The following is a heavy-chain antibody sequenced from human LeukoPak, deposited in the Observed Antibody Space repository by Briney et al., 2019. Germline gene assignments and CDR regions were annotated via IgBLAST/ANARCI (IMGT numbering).Heavy chain of an antibody. J-gene: IGHJ4*02. Sequence: GASVKVSCEASGYTFTSYGMNWVRQAPGQGLEWMGWINTNTGNPTYAQGFTGRFVFSLDTSVSTAYLQISSLKAEDTAVYYCASSPVRASRGIAASGNFDYWGQGTLVTVSS. CDR2: INTNTGNP. CDR3: ASSPVRASRGIAASGNFDY. V-gene: IGHV7-4-1*02. CDR1: GYTFTSYG. D-gene: IGHD6-6*01.